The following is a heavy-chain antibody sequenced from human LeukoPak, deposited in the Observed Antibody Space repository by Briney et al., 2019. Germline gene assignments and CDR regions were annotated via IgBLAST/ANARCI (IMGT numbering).Heavy chain of an antibody. CDR3: AREDYYDSSEVPPVFYY. CDR1: GYTFTSYA. V-gene: IGHV1-3*01. CDR2: TNAGNGNI. D-gene: IGHD3-22*01. J-gene: IGHJ4*02. Sequence: ASVKVSCKASGYTFTSYAMHWVRQAPGQRLEWMGWTNAGNGNIKYSQKFQGRVTITRDTSASTAYMELSSLRSEDTAVYYCAREDYYDSSEVPPVFYYWGQGTLVTVSS.